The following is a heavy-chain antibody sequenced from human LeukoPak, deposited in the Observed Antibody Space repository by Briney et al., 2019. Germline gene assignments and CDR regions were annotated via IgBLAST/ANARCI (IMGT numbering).Heavy chain of an antibody. V-gene: IGHV3-48*03. J-gene: IGHJ6*03. CDR2: ISSSGSTI. CDR3: ARGSVGWYSYYYYYMDV. D-gene: IGHD6-19*01. CDR1: GFTFSSYE. Sequence: GGSLRLSCAASGFTFSSYEMNWVRQAPGKGLEWVSYISSSGSTIYYADSVKGRFTISRDNAKNSLYLQMNSLRAEDTAVYYCARGSVGWYSYYYYYMDVWGKGTTVTVSS.